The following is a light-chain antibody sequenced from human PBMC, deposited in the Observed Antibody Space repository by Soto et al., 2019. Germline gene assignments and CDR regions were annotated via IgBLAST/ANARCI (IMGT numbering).Light chain of an antibody. V-gene: IGKV2-30*01. J-gene: IGKJ1*01. CDR2: KIS. CDR1: QGLVYDDGNTY. Sequence: DVVMTQSPLSLPVTLGQPASISCRSTQGLVYDDGNTYLNWFHQRPGQSPRRLIYKISNRDSGVPDRFSGSGSGTDFTLTISRVEAEDVGAYYCMQGTHWPWTFGQGTKVEVK. CDR3: MQGTHWPWT.